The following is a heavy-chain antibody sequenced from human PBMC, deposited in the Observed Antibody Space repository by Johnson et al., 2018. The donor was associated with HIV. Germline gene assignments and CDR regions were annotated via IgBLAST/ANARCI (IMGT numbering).Heavy chain of an antibody. Sequence: QVQLVESGGGVVQPGRSLRLSCAASGFTFSSYAMHWVRQAPCKGLEWVAVISYDEIDKYYADSVTGRFTVSRDNSKNTLYLQMNSLRAEDTSVYYCAKPNTVTTFGPPNDAFDIWGQGTMVTVSS. CDR1: GFTFSSYA. J-gene: IGHJ3*02. V-gene: IGHV3-30*18. CDR3: AKPNTVTTFGPPNDAFDI. D-gene: IGHD4-11*01. CDR2: ISYDEIDK.